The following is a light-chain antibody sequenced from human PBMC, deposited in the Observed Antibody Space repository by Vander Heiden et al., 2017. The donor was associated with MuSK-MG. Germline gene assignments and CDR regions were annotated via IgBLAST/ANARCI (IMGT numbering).Light chain of an antibody. CDR3: SAWDDSLKGVV. CDR1: SSNIGSNT. J-gene: IGLJ3*02. V-gene: IGLV1-44*01. Sequence: QSVLTQPPSALGTPWQRVTISCSGSSSNIGSNTVNWYQHLPGTAPKLLIYRDNQRPSGVPDRFSGSKSGTPASLAISGLQSEDEADYYCSAWDDSLKGVVFGGGTKLTVL. CDR2: RDN.